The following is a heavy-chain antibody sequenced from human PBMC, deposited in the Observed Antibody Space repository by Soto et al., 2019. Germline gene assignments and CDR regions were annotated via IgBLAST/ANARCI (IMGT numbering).Heavy chain of an antibody. CDR3: ALIKDCSRTDCFLASFDP. CDR1: GLSLSNAKLG. V-gene: IGHV2-26*01. Sequence: QVTLKESSPVLVKPTETLTQTCTVSGLSLSNAKLGVSWIRQPPGKALEWLAHIFSNDDKSYSTSLDRRLTISKDTSKSQVVLTMTNLDPVDSGTYYCALIKDCSRTDCFLASFDPWGQGTLVTVSS. J-gene: IGHJ5*02. CDR2: IFSNDDK. D-gene: IGHD2-2*01.